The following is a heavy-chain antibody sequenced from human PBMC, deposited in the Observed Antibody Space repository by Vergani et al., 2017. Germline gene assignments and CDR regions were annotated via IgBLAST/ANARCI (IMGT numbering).Heavy chain of an antibody. V-gene: IGHV1-18*01. CDR2: ISGYNGNT. J-gene: IGHJ4*02. D-gene: IGHD4-17*01. Sequence: QVQLVQSGGEVKKPGASVKVSCKASGYTFSSYGISWVRQAPGQGLEWMGWISGYNGNTNYAQKLQGRVTITTDTSTSTAYMELRSLRSDDTAVYYCARDPIDYGDYSVGRFDYWGQGTLVTVSS. CDR3: ARDPIDYGDYSVGRFDY. CDR1: GYTFSSYG.